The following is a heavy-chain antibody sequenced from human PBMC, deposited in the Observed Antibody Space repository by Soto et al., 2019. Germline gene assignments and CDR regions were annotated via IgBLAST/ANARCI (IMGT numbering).Heavy chain of an antibody. CDR2: IYPGDSDT. V-gene: IGHV5-51*01. CDR3: ARLQAAMPAAAGMDV. J-gene: IGHJ6*02. D-gene: IGHD2-2*01. CDR1: GYIFTNSW. Sequence: RGESLKISCKGSGYIFTNSWIGWVRQMPGKGLEWMGTIYPGDSDTRYSPSFQGQVTISADKSITTAYLQWSSLTASDTAMYYCARLQAAMPAAAGMDVWGQGTAVTVSS.